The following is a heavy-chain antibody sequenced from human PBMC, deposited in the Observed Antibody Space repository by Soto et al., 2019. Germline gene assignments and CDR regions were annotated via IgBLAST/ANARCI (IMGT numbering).Heavy chain of an antibody. J-gene: IGHJ3*02. V-gene: IGHV4-39*02. CDR1: GGSISSSSYY. CDR2: IYYSEK. CDR3: ARDLELRYFDWLAKNDAFDI. D-gene: IGHD3-9*01. Sequence: PSETLSLTCTASGGSISSSSYYWGWIRQPPGKGLEWIGSIYYSEKYYVDSVKGRFTISRDNAKNSLYLQMNSLRAEDTAVYYCARDLELRYFDWLAKNDAFDIWGQGTMVTVSS.